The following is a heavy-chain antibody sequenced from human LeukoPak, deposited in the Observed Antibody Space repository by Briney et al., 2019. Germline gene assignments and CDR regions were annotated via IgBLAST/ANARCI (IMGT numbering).Heavy chain of an antibody. Sequence: PGGSLRLSCAASGFTLGAFAMHWVRQAPGKGLEWVSLIDKDGRKTYYADSVKGRFTISRDNSKKSRYLQMTSLRTGVTALYYCATWAFYHSLDVWGQGATVTVSS. J-gene: IGHJ6*02. V-gene: IGHV3-43*02. CDR2: IDKDGRKT. CDR3: ATWAFYHSLDV. D-gene: IGHD1-26*01. CDR1: GFTLGAFA.